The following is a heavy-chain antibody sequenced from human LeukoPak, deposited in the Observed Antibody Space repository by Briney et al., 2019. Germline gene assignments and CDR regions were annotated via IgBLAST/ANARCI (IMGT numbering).Heavy chain of an antibody. CDR3: ARGGIPTGPYYYFYYMDV. D-gene: IGHD3-10*01. J-gene: IGHJ6*03. V-gene: IGHV3-30*01. CDR1: GFIFSRNV. Sequence: GSSLRLSCAASGFIFSRNVMHWVRQAPGKGLEWVALISYDGNNKFYADSVKGRFTISRDNSRNTLYLQMNSLRGEDAAVYSCARGGIPTGPYYYFYYMDVWGKGTAVTVSS. CDR2: ISYDGNNK.